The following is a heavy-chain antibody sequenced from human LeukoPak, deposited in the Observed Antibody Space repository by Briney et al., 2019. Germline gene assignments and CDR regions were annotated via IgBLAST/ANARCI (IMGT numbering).Heavy chain of an antibody. CDR1: GFTFSSYA. J-gene: IGHJ5*02. Sequence: GGSLRLSCAASGFTFSSYAMSWVRQAPGKGLEWVSYSSSSSSTIYYADSVKGRFTMSRDNAKKSLYLQMSSLRAEDTAVYYCARTNYDFWSGHNWFDPWGQGTLVTVSS. CDR3: ARTNYDFWSGHNWFDP. D-gene: IGHD3-3*01. V-gene: IGHV3-48*01. CDR2: SSSSSSTI.